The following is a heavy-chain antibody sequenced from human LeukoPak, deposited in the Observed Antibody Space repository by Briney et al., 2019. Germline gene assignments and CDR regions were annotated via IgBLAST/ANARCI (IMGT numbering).Heavy chain of an antibody. CDR2: IWYDGSNK. Sequence: PGRSLNLSCAASGFTFSSYGMHWVRHAQGTGLEWVAVIWYDGSNKYYAHSVKGRFTISRDNSKNTLYLQMNSLRVEDTAVYYCARAGYCSSTACLDYWGQGTLVTVSS. V-gene: IGHV3-33*01. D-gene: IGHD2-2*01. CDR1: GFTFSSYG. CDR3: ARAGYCSSTACLDY. J-gene: IGHJ4*02.